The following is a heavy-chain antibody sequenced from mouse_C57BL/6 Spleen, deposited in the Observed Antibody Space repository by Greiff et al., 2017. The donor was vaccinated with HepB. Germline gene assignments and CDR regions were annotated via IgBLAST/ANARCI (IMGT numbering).Heavy chain of an antibody. CDR3: ARGGQLRPLDY. D-gene: IGHD3-2*02. V-gene: IGHV1-19*01. J-gene: IGHJ2*01. CDR1: GYTFTDYY. Sequence: VQLQQSGPVLVKPGASVKMSCKASGYTFTDYYMHWVKQSHGKSLEWIGVINPYNGGTSYNQKFKGKATLTVDKSSSTAYMELNSLTSEDSAVYYCARGGQLRPLDYWGQGTTLTVSS. CDR2: INPYNGGT.